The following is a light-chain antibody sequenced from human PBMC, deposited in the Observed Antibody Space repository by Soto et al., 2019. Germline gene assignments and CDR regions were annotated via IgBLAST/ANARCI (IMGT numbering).Light chain of an antibody. CDR2: EVS. CDR3: SSYTSSSTYV. V-gene: IGLV2-14*01. J-gene: IGLJ1*01. Sequence: QSALTQPASVSASPGQSITISCTGTSSDVGGYKYVSWYQQYPGKAPKLMMYEVSNRPSGISNRFSGSKSGNTASLTITGLRAEDEGYYYCSSYTSSSTYVFGTGTKVTVL. CDR1: SSDVGGYKY.